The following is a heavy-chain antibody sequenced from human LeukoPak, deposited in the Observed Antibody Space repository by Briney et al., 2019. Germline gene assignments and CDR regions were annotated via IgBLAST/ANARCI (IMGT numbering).Heavy chain of an antibody. CDR3: TRDGGSYSHLDF. V-gene: IGHV3-73*01. J-gene: IGHJ4*02. D-gene: IGHD1-26*01. Sequence: GGSLKLSCAASGFTFSDCAIHWVRQASGTGLEWVGVIESKAKGYTTVYAAAMKGRFSISRDESRNTAFLQMSSLQTDDTAFYYCTRDGGSYSHLDFWGPGTLVTVSS. CDR1: GFTFSDCA. CDR2: IESKAKGYTT.